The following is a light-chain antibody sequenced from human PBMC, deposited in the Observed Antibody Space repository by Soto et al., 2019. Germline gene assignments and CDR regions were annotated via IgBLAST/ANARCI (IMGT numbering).Light chain of an antibody. V-gene: IGKV1-39*01. J-gene: IGKJ4*01. Sequence: DIQMTQCPSSLSASVGDRVTISCRASQNIDIYLHWYQQKPGTAPKLLIYGASSLQSGVPSRFSGSGSGTDFTLTIRSLQPEDFATYYCQQTSNTPQTFGGGTKVDIK. CDR1: QNIDIY. CDR3: QQTSNTPQT. CDR2: GAS.